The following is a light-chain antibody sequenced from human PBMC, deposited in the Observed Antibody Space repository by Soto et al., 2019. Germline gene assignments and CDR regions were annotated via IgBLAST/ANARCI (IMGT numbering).Light chain of an antibody. CDR1: QSINSY. V-gene: IGKV1-39*01. J-gene: IGKJ2*01. CDR3: QQSYSTQYT. Sequence: DIQMTQSPSSLSASVGDRVTIACRASQSINSYLNWYQQRPGKAPRVLIYAASSLQRGVPSRFRGSGSVTDFTLTISSLQPEDFATYYCQQSYSTQYTFGQGTKLEIK. CDR2: AAS.